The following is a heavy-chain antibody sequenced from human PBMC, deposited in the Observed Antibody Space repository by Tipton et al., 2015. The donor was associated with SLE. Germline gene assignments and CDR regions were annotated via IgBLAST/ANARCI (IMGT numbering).Heavy chain of an antibody. D-gene: IGHD3-9*01. CDR1: GFTFRNYA. J-gene: IGHJ4*02. CDR3: ARPYYDVLTGYYRPLDY. CDR2: ISNSGDST. V-gene: IGHV3-23*01. Sequence: GSLRLSCAASGFTFRNYAMSWVRQAPGKGLQWLSGISNSGDSTYYVDAVKGRFTISRDNSRNTLFLQMNSLRADDTAVYYCARPYYDVLTGYYRPLDYWGQGALVTVSS.